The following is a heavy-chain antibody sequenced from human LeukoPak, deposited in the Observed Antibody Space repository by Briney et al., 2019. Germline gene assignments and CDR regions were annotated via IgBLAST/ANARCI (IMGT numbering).Heavy chain of an antibody. CDR1: GYTFTGYY. CDR3: AREFRATVPSYRGWNNDY. CDR2: INPDSGGT. V-gene: IGHV1-2*02. D-gene: IGHD4-11*01. Sequence: GASVKVSCKASGYTFTGYYMHWVRQAPGQGLEWVGWINPDSGGTNYAQKFQGRVTMTRDTSIRTAYMELSRLRSDDTAVYYCAREFRATVPSYRGWNNDYWGQGTLVTVSS. J-gene: IGHJ4*02.